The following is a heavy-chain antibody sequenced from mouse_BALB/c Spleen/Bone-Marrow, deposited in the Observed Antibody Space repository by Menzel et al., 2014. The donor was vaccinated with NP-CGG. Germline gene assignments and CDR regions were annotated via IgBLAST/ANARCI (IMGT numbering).Heavy chain of an antibody. D-gene: IGHD2-3*01. CDR3: TRDDGSPFAY. J-gene: IGHJ3*01. V-gene: IGHV1-69*02. Sequence: VQLQQSGAELVRPGASVKLSCKASGYTFTSYWINWVKQRPGQGLEWIGNIYPSDSYTNYNQKFKGKATLTVDKSSSTAYMQLSSPTSEDSAVYYCTRDDGSPFAYWGQGTLVTVSA. CDR1: GYTFTSYW. CDR2: IYPSDSYT.